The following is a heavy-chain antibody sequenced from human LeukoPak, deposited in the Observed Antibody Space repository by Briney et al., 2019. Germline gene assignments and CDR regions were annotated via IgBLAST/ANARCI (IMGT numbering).Heavy chain of an antibody. D-gene: IGHD3-22*01. CDR3: ARVTTKIAGPPYSSGYQDIDY. CDR1: GGSISSSYYY. J-gene: IGHJ4*02. V-gene: IGHV4-39*01. Sequence: SETLSLTCTVSGGSISSSYYYWGWIRQPPGKGLEWIGSIYSSGSTYYNPSLKSRVTISVDTFKNQFSLKLSSVTAADTAVYYCARVTTKIAGPPYSSGYQDIDYWGQGTLVTVSS. CDR2: IYSSGST.